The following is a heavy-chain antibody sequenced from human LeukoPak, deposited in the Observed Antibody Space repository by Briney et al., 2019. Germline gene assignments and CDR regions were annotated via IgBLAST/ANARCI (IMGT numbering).Heavy chain of an antibody. CDR2: INHSGST. D-gene: IGHD3-10*01. CDR3: ARLWFGELVTDS. Sequence: SETLSLTCAVYGGSFSGYYWSWIRQPPGKGLEWIGEINHSGSTNYNPSLKSRVTISVNTSKNQFSLKLRSVTAADTAVYYCARLWFGELVTDSWGQGTLVTVSS. CDR1: GGSFSGYY. V-gene: IGHV4-34*01. J-gene: IGHJ4*02.